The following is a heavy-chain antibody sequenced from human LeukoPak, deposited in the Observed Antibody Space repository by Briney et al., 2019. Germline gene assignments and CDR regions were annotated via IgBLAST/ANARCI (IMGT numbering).Heavy chain of an antibody. CDR3: ATDLYCSGGSCYGYYYMDV. V-gene: IGHV1-24*01. J-gene: IGHJ6*03. Sequence: ASVKVSCKVSGYTLTELSMHGVRQAPGKGLEWMGGFDPEDGETIYAQKFQGRVTMTEDTSTDTAYMELSSLRSEDTAVYYCATDLYCSGGSCYGYYYMDVWGKGTTVTVSS. CDR2: FDPEDGET. D-gene: IGHD2-15*01. CDR1: GYTLTELS.